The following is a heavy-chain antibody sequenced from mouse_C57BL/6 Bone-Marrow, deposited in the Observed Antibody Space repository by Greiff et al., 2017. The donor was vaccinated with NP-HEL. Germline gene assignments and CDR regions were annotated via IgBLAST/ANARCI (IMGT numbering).Heavy chain of an antibody. V-gene: IGHV5-16*01. CDR1: GFTFSDYY. J-gene: IGHJ3*01. CDR3: ARAEGTSPWFAY. CDR2: INYDGSST. Sequence: EVQRVESEGGLVQPGSSMKLSCTASGFTFSDYYMAWVRQVPEKGLEWVANINYDGSSTYYLDSLKSRFILSRDNAKNILYLQMSSLKSEDTATYYCARAEGTSPWFAYWGQGTLVTVSA.